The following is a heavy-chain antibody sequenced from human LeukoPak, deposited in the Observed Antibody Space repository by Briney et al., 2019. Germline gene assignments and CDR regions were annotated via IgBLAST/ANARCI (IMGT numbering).Heavy chain of an antibody. CDR1: GFTFSSYG. J-gene: IGHJ4*02. CDR2: IWYDGSNK. Sequence: PGGSLRLSCAASGFTFSSYGMHWVRQAPGKGLEWVAVIWYDGSNKHYADSVKGRFTISRDNSKNTLYLQMNSLRAEDTAVYYCARAVDSSGYYPLWGQGTLVTVSS. D-gene: IGHD3-22*01. CDR3: ARAVDSSGYYPL. V-gene: IGHV3-33*01.